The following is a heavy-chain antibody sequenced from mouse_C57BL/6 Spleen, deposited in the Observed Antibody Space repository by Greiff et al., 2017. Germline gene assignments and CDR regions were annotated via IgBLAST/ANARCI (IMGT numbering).Heavy chain of an antibody. CDR3: ARHPGSSYVWFAY. Sequence: EVKLMESGGGLVQPGGSLKLSCAASGFTFSDYYMYWVRQTPEKRLEWVAYISNGGGSTYYPDTVKGRFTISRDNAKNTLYLQMIRLKSEDTAMYYCARHPGSSYVWFAYWGQGTLVTVSA. D-gene: IGHD1-1*01. V-gene: IGHV5-12*01. J-gene: IGHJ3*01. CDR1: GFTFSDYY. CDR2: ISNGGGST.